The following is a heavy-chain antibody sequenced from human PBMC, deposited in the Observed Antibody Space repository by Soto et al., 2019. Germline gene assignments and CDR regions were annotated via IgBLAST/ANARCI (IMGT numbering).Heavy chain of an antibody. V-gene: IGHV1-2*04. Sequence: ASVKVSCKASGYTFTGYYMHWVRQAPGQGLEWMGWINPNSGGTNYAQKFQGWVTMTRDTSISTAYMELSRLRSDDTAVYYCARLLGGATTGDYFDYWGQGTLVTVSS. D-gene: IGHD1-26*01. CDR2: INPNSGGT. J-gene: IGHJ4*02. CDR3: ARLLGGATTGDYFDY. CDR1: GYTFTGYY.